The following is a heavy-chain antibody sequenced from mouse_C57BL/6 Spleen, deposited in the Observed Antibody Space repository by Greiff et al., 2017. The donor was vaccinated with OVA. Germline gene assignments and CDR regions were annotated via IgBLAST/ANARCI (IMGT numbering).Heavy chain of an antibody. V-gene: IGHV5-16*01. CDR1: GFTFSDYY. D-gene: IGHD1-1*01. Sequence: EVHLVESEGGLVQPGSSMKLSCTASGFTFSDYYMAWVRQVPEKGLEWVANINYDGSSTYYLDSLKSRFIISRDNAKNILYLQMSSLKSEDTATYYCARGVYGSSHWYFDVWGTGTTVTVSS. J-gene: IGHJ1*03. CDR2: INYDGSST. CDR3: ARGVYGSSHWYFDV.